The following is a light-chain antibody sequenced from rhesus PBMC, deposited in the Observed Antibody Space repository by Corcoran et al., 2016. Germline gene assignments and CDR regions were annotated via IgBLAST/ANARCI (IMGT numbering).Light chain of an antibody. CDR2: KAS. J-gene: IGKJ4*01. V-gene: IGKV1-16*01. CDR1: QSISSW. CDR3: QQYNSAPLT. Sequence: DIQMTQSPSSLSASVGDKVTITCQVSQSISSWLAWYQKKREKAPKALIYKASSLESGVPSRLSGSGAGTDCTLTISSLQPEDFATYYCQQYNSAPLTFGGGTTVELK.